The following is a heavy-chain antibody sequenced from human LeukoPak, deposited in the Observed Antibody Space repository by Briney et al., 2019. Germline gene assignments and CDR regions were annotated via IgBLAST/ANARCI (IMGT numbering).Heavy chain of an antibody. CDR3: ARWGIYAEARFDY. CDR2: ISYDGSNK. CDR1: GFTFSSYG. V-gene: IGHV3-33*01. J-gene: IGHJ4*02. Sequence: GGSLRLSCAASGFTFSSYGMHWVRQAPGKGLEWVAVISYDGSNKYYADSVKGRFTISRDNSKNTLFLQMNSLRSEDTAVYYCARWGIYAEARFDYWGQGTLVTASS. D-gene: IGHD2/OR15-2a*01.